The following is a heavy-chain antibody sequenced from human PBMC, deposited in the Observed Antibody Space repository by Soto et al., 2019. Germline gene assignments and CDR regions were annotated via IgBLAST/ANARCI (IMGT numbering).Heavy chain of an antibody. V-gene: IGHV1-69*12. Sequence: QVQLVQSGAEVKKPGSSVKVSCKASGGTFSTSAISWVRQAPGQGLEWVGGIMPVFPTPDYAQKFQGRVTITADESTTTAYLELTSLRTDDTAVYYCARAKDRLQLGSNYYYILDVWGQGTAITVSS. CDR1: GGTFSTSA. CDR3: ARAKDRLQLGSNYYYILDV. D-gene: IGHD1-1*01. CDR2: IMPVFPTP. J-gene: IGHJ6*02.